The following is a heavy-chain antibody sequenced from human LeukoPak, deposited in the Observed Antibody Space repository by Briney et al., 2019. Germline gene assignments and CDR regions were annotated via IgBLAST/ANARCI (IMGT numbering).Heavy chain of an antibody. J-gene: IGHJ4*02. Sequence: SGGSLRLSCAASGFTFSSYGMHWVRQAPGKGLVWVSRISSDGSITGYADSVKGRFTISRDNAKNTLYLQMNSLRAEDTAVYYCARHLNYYLDYWGQGTLVTVSS. CDR2: ISSDGSIT. V-gene: IGHV3-74*01. CDR1: GFTFSSYG. D-gene: IGHD3-10*01. CDR3: ARHLNYYLDY.